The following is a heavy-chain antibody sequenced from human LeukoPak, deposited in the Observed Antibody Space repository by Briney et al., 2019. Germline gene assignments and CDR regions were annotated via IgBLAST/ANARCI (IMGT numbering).Heavy chain of an antibody. CDR1: GGSFSGYY. J-gene: IGHJ6*03. V-gene: IGHV4-34*01. CDR2: INDSGST. D-gene: IGHD3-22*01. CDR3: ARGRQEISMILVVMTGVSYYLDV. Sequence: SETLSLTCAVYGGSFSGYYWTWIRQSPGKGLEWIGEINDSGSTYYNPSLKSRLTISRDTSKNQFSLRLSSVTAADTAVYYCARGRQEISMILVVMTGVSYYLDVWGKGTTVTVS.